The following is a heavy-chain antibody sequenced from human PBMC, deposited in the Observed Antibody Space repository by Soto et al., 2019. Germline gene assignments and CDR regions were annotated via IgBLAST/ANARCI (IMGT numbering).Heavy chain of an antibody. CDR2: MNPNSGNT. V-gene: IGHV1-8*01. CDR1: GYTFTSYD. J-gene: IGHJ6*04. D-gene: IGHD3-3*01. Sequence: GASVKVSCKSSGYTFTSYDINWVRQATGQGLEWMGWMNPNSGNTGYAQKFQGRVTMTRNTSISTAYMELSSLRSEDTAVYYCARGRTIFGVVIEMDVWGKGTTVTVSS. CDR3: ARGRTIFGVVIEMDV.